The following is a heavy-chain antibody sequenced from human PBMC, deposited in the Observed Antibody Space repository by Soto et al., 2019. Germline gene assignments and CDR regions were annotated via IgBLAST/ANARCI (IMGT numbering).Heavy chain of an antibody. J-gene: IGHJ5*02. D-gene: IGHD2-21*01. Sequence: EVPLVESGGALVQPRGSLRLSCAASGFTFSDYWMTWVRQTPGKGLEGVANMNPDGSEQYYLDSVKGRFTISRDNAKNSLYLQMNNLRGEDTAVYYCTRDLNHDCGPWGQGTQVIVSS. CDR3: TRDLNHDCGP. CDR1: GFTFSDYW. CDR2: MNPDGSEQ. V-gene: IGHV3-7*04.